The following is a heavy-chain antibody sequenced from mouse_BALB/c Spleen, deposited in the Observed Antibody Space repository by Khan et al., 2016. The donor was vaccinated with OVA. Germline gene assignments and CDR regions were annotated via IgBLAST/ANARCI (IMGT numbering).Heavy chain of an antibody. CDR1: GYSFTGYF. CDR3: TRIYRSDFDY. J-gene: IGHJ2*01. CDR2: INPHIGET. D-gene: IGHD1-1*01. V-gene: IGHV1-20*02. Sequence: VQLKQSGPELVRPGASVKISCTTSGYSFTGYFMNWVMQSHGKSLEWIGRINPHIGETFYNQRIKDKATLTVDESSSKAHMELRSLASEDSAVYYCTRIYRSDFDYWGQGTTLTVSS.